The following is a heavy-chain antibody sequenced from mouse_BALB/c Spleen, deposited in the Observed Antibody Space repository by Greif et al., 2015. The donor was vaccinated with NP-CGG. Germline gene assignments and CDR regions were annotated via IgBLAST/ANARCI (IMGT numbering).Heavy chain of an antibody. V-gene: IGHV1S137*01. D-gene: IGHD2-12*01. Sequence: QVQLQQSGAELVRPGVSVKISCKGSGYTFTDYAMHWVKQSHAKSLEWIGVISTYYGDASYNQKFKGKATMTVDKSPSTAYMELARLTSEDSAIYYCARSGTLRRGDYFDYWGQGTTLTVSS. J-gene: IGHJ2*01. CDR2: ISTYYGDA. CDR3: ARSGTLRRGDYFDY. CDR1: GYTFTDYA.